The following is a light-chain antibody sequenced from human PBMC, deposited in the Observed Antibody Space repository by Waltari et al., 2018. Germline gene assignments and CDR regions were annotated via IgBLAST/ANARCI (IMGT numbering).Light chain of an antibody. J-gene: IGLJ1*01. V-gene: IGLV1-40*01. CDR1: SSNLGGGYH. Sequence: QAVLTQPPSVSGAPGQRVTISCTGSSSNLGGGYHVHWYQQLPGAAPRLLVFDNSARPSGVPARFSGSKAGTSASLAISGLQAEDEGDYNCLSYDSGLGGIYVFGTGTKVTVL. CDR2: DNS. CDR3: LSYDSGLGGIYV.